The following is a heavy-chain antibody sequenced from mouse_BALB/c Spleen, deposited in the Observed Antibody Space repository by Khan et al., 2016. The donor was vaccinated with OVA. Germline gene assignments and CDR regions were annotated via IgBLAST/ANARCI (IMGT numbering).Heavy chain of an antibody. CDR1: GYSITSDYA. CDR2: IRYSGST. CDR3: AMMIRGDYFDY. D-gene: IGHD2-4*01. J-gene: IGHJ2*01. V-gene: IGHV3-2*02. Sequence: EVQLQESGPGLVKPSQSLSLTCTVTGYSITSDYAWNWIRQFPGNKLEWMGYIRYSGSTSYNPSLKSRISITRDTSKNQFFLQLNSVTTEDTATNYWAMMIRGDYFDYWGQGTTLTVAS.